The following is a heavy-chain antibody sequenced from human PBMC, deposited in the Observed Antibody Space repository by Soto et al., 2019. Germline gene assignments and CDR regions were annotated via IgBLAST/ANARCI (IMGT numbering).Heavy chain of an antibody. J-gene: IGHJ4*02. CDR3: ASSIN. CDR1: GFPFSSYG. V-gene: IGHV3-33*03. Sequence: GGPLRLSCAASGFPFSSYGMHWVRQAPGKGLDWVGVIWYDGSNKDYAESVKGRFTISRDNSKNMLYLQMNSLRADDTAVYYCASSINWGQGTLVTVSS. CDR2: IWYDGSNK.